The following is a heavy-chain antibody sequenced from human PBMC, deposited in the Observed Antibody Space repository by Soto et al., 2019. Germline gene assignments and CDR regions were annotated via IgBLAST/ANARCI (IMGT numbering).Heavy chain of an antibody. CDR1: GYTFTSYG. V-gene: IGHV1-18*01. CDR3: ARDLLPNYDFWSGYYTSWYYYYGMDV. D-gene: IGHD3-3*01. CDR2: ISAYNGNT. J-gene: IGHJ6*02. Sequence: ASVKVSCKASGYTFTSYGISWGRQAPGQGLEGMGWISAYNGNTNYAQKLQGRVTMTTDTSTSTAYMELRSLRSDDPAVYYCARDLLPNYDFWSGYYTSWYYYYGMDVWGQGTTVTVSS.